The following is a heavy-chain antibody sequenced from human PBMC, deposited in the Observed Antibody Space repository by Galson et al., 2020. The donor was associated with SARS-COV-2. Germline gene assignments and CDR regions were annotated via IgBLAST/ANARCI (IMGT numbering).Heavy chain of an antibody. D-gene: IGHD1-26*01. CDR3: ARGDTIPWELFPFDY. V-gene: IGHV3-33*01. J-gene: IGHJ4*02. CDR1: GFTFSSYG. CDR2: IWYDGSNK. Sequence: QLGESLKISCAASGFTFSSYGMHWVRQAPGKGLEWVAVIWYDGSNKYYADSVKGRFTISRDNSKNTLYLQMNSLRAEDTAVYYCARGDTIPWELFPFDYWGQGTLVTVSS.